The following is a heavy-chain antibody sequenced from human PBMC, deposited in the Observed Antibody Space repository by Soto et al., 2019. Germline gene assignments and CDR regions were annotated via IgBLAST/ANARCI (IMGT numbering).Heavy chain of an antibody. J-gene: IGHJ4*02. Sequence: QIQLVQSGAEVKKPGASVRVSCKTSGYIFRNYAISWVRQAPGQGLEWMGWISVSNDNTDSAHALRGTPTTTTDTATSTAYLELTSLMSNDTAVYYCARSSPSLDYWGQGSLVTVSS. CDR3: ARSSPSLDY. CDR2: ISVSNDNT. CDR1: GYIFRNYA. V-gene: IGHV1-18*04. D-gene: IGHD3-10*01.